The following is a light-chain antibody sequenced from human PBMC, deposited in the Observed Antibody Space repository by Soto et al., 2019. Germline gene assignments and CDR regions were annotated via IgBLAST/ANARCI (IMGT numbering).Light chain of an antibody. J-gene: IGLJ3*02. Sequence: QSVLTQPPSVSGAPGQRVTISCTGSSSNIGAGYDEHWYQQLPGTAPKLLVYGTSNRPSGVPDRFSGSKSGTSASLALTGLQVEDEADYYCQSYDSSLSGWVFGGGTQLTVL. CDR2: GTS. V-gene: IGLV1-40*01. CDR3: QSYDSSLSGWV. CDR1: SSNIGAGYD.